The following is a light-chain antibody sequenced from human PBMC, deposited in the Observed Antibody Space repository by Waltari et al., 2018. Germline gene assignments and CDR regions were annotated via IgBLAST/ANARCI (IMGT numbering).Light chain of an antibody. CDR1: QAISSA. CDR2: DAS. CDR3: QQLHSYPVT. Sequence: AVQLTQSPSSLSASVGDRVTITCRASQAISSALAWYQQKPGKAPNLLIYDASNLESGVPSRFRGSGSGTHVTLTISSPQPADFATYYCQQLHSYPVTFGGGTKVEIK. V-gene: IGKV1-13*02. J-gene: IGKJ4*01.